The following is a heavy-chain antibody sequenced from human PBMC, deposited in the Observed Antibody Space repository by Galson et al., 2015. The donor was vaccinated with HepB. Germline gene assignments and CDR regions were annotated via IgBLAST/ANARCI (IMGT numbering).Heavy chain of an antibody. CDR2: IYPGDSDT. D-gene: IGHD3-3*01. V-gene: IGHV5-51*01. CDR3: ARHGGYDFWSGYSYYYYYYMDV. CDR1: GYSFTSYW. Sequence: QSGAEVKKPGESLKISCKGSGYSFTSYWIGWVRQMPGKGLEWMGIIYPGDSDTRYSPSFQGQVTISADKSISTAYLQWSSLKASDTAMYYCARHGGYDFWSGYSYYYYYYMDVWGKGTTVTVSS. J-gene: IGHJ6*03.